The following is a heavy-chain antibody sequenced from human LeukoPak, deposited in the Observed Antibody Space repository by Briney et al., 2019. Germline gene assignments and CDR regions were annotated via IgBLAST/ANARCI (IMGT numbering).Heavy chain of an antibody. CDR2: ISAYNGNT. Sequence: ASVKVSCKASGYTFTSYGISWVRQAPGQGLEWMGWISAYNGNTNYAQKLQGRVTMTTDTSTSTAYMELGSLRSDDTAVYYRAREDRGYIGYYYGMDVWGQGTTVTVSS. J-gene: IGHJ6*02. CDR3: AREDRGYIGYYYGMDV. CDR1: GYTFTSYG. D-gene: IGHD5-18*01. V-gene: IGHV1-18*01.